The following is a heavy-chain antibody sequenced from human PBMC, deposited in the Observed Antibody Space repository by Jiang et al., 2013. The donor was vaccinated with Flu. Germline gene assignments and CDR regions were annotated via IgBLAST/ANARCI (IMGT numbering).Heavy chain of an antibody. CDR1: GGSVSSGTYF. Sequence: GPGLVKPSETLSLTCTVSGGSVSSGTYFWSWIRQPPGKGLEWIGYIYYTGSSNYNPSLKSRVTISVDPSKNQFSLKLNSVTAADTAVYYCAREYGDYDKWFDPWGQGTLVTVSS. CDR3: AREYGDYDKWFDP. V-gene: IGHV4-61*01. D-gene: IGHD4-17*01. J-gene: IGHJ5*02. CDR2: IYYTGSS.